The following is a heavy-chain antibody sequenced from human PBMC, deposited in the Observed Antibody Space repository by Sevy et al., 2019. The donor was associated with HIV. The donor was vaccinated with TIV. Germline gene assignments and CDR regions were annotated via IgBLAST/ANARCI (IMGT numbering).Heavy chain of an antibody. CDR2: ISSSSSTI. CDR1: GFTFSSYS. V-gene: IGHV3-48*02. D-gene: IGHD1-26*01. Sequence: GGSLRLSCAASGFTFSSYSMNWVRQAPGKGLEWVSYISSSSSTIYYADSVKGRLTISRDNAKNSLYLQMSGLRDEDTAVYYCAAGWGSYYKFDYWGQGTLVTVSS. CDR3: AAGWGSYYKFDY. J-gene: IGHJ4*02.